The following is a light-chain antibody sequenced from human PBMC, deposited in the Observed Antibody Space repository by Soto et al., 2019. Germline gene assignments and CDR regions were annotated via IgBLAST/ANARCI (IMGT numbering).Light chain of an antibody. CDR3: ATWDDRLNGYV. CDR1: NSNIGSNT. J-gene: IGLJ1*01. V-gene: IGLV1-44*01. Sequence: QSVLTQPPSASGTPGQRVTISCSGSNSNIGSNTVTWYQQLPGTAPILLIYSNSQRSSGVPDRFSGSRSGTSGSLAISGLQSEDEADYYCATWDDRLNGYVFGSGTKLTVL. CDR2: SNS.